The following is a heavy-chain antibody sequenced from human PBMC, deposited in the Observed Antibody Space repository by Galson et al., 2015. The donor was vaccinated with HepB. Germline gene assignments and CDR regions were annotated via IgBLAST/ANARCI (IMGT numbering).Heavy chain of an antibody. V-gene: IGHV4-59*01. CDR3: ARLDIVATISHAFDI. CDR2: IYYSGST. CDR1: GGSISSYY. J-gene: IGHJ3*02. Sequence: SETLSLTCTVSGGSISSYYWSWIRQPPGKGLEWIGYIYYSGSTNYNPSLKSRVAISVDTSKNQFSLKLSSVTAADTAVYYCARLDIVATISHAFDIWGQGTMVTVSS. D-gene: IGHD5-12*01.